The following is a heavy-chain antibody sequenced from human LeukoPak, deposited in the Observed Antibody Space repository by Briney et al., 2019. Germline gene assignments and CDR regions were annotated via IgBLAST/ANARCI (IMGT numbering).Heavy chain of an antibody. Sequence: ASVKVSCKASGYTFSTYTISWLRQAPGQGLEWMGWISAYNGNTNYAQKLQGRVTMTTDTSTSTAYMELRSLRSDDTAVYYCARGRGYSYGRHAFDIWGQGTMVTVSS. CDR3: ARGRGYSYGRHAFDI. V-gene: IGHV1-18*01. J-gene: IGHJ3*02. D-gene: IGHD5-18*01. CDR1: GYTFSTYT. CDR2: ISAYNGNT.